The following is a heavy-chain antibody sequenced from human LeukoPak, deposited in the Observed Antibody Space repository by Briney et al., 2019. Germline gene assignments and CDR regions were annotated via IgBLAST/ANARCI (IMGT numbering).Heavy chain of an antibody. J-gene: IGHJ1*01. CDR1: GSSFTSYW. CDR3: ARVNCSGGSCYEYFQH. CDR2: IYPGDSDT. D-gene: IGHD2-15*01. Sequence: GESLKISCQGSGSSFTSYWIGWVRQLPGKGLEWMGIIYPGDSDTRYSPSFQGQVTISADKSISTAYLQWSSLKASDTAMYYCARVNCSGGSCYEYFQHWGQGTLVTVSS. V-gene: IGHV5-51*01.